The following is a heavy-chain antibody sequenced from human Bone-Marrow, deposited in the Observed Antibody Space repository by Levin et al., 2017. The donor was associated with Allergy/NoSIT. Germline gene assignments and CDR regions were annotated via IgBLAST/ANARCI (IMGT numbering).Heavy chain of an antibody. CDR1: GFSFSSYW. CDR3: ATGGQLVLYYYYGMDV. J-gene: IGHJ6*02. CDR2: IKHDGSDK. Sequence: GESLKISCAASGFSFSSYWMSWVRQTPEKGLEWVANIKHDGSDKYYADSVEGRFTISRDNAKKSLYLQMDSLRAEDTAVYYCATGGQLVLYYYYGMDVWGQGTTVTVSS. V-gene: IGHV3-7*01. D-gene: IGHD6-6*01.